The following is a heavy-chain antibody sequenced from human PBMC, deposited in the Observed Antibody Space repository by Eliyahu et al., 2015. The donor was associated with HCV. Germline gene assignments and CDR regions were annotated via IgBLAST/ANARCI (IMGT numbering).Heavy chain of an antibody. CDR2: IYYSGST. CDR3: AREYRITMIVRSGWYFDL. CDR1: GGSVSSGSYY. Sequence: QVQLQESGPGLVKPSETLSLTCTVSGGSVSSGSYYWSWIRQPPGKGLEWIGYIYYSGSTNYNPSLKSRVTISVDTSKNQFSLKLSSVTAADTAVYYCAREYRITMIVRSGWYFDLWGRGTLVTVSS. V-gene: IGHV4-61*01. J-gene: IGHJ2*01. D-gene: IGHD3-22*01.